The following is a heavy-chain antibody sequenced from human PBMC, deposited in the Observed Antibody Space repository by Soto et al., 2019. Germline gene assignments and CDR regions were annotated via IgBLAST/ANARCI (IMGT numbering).Heavy chain of an antibody. J-gene: IGHJ4*02. D-gene: IGHD3-3*01. Sequence: GGSLRLSCAASGFTFSNAWMSWVRQAPGKGLEWVGRIKSKTDGGTTDYAAPVKGRFTISRDDSKNTLYLQMNSLKTEDTAVYYCTTITDAVWGDYDFWSGYYNEFDYWGQGTLVTVSS. CDR1: GFTFSNAW. V-gene: IGHV3-15*01. CDR3: TTITDAVWGDYDFWSGYYNEFDY. CDR2: IKSKTDGGTT.